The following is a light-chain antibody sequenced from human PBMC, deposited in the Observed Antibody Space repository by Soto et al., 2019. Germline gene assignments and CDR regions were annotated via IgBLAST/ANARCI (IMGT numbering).Light chain of an antibody. Sequence: DIQMTQSPSSLSASVGDRVTITCRASQSISSWLAWYQQKPGKAPRLLISKASTLESGVPSRFSGSGSGTEFTLTISSLQPDEFASYYCQQDNSFPTFGQGTKVEI. CDR1: QSISSW. CDR3: QQDNSFPT. V-gene: IGKV1-5*03. CDR2: KAS. J-gene: IGKJ1*01.